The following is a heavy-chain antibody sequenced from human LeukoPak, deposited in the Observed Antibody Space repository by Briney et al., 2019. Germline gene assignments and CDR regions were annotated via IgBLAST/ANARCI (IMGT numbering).Heavy chain of an antibody. CDR1: GGSFSGYY. CDR2: INHSGST. J-gene: IGHJ6*03. V-gene: IGHV4-34*01. D-gene: IGHD6-19*01. Sequence: SETLSLTCAVYGGSFSGYYWSWIRQPPGKGLEWIGEINHSGSTNYNPSLKSRVTISVDTSKNQFSLKLSSVTAADTAVYCCARVGYSSGWYETRRYGKLEYYMDVWGKGTTVTVSS. CDR3: ARVGYSSGWYETRRYGKLEYYMDV.